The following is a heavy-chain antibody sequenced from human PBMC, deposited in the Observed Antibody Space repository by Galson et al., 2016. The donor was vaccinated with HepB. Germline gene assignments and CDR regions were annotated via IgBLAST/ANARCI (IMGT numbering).Heavy chain of an antibody. D-gene: IGHD3-16*01. Sequence: SLRLSCAASGFTFTTSAMSWVRQAPGKGLEWVSAISGSGRGTFYADSVKGRFTISRDNSKNTLFLQMRSLRVEDTAVYYCAADYHDPYFAPWCQGTLVTVSS. CDR3: AADYHDPYFAP. J-gene: IGHJ5*02. V-gene: IGHV3-23*01. CDR2: ISGSGRGT. CDR1: GFTFTTSA.